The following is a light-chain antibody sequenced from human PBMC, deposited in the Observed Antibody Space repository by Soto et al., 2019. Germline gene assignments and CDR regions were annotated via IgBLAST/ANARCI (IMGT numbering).Light chain of an antibody. Sequence: QSALTQPASVSGSPGQSITISCTATSSDVGDYNYVSWYQQHPGKAPKLMIYDVTNRPSGVSDRFSGSKSGYTASLTISGLQAEDEADYYCSSYTNSITLVVFGGGTKLTVL. CDR1: SSDVGDYNY. CDR3: SSYTNSITLVV. V-gene: IGLV2-14*03. CDR2: DVT. J-gene: IGLJ2*01.